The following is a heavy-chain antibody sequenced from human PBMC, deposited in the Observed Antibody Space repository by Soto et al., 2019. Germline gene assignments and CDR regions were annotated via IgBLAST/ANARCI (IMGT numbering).Heavy chain of an antibody. CDR3: ARGLPKVAGGAFDI. CDR2: MWYDGHVE. Sequence: QVHLVESGGGVVQPGRSLTLSCAASGFSFRTSGMHWVRQAPGKGLEWVTGMWYDGHVEGYLDSVKGRFTISRDNSNSLMSLQMSNLRVDDTAVYYCARGLPKVAGGAFDIWGHGPMVTVSS. D-gene: IGHD2-15*01. CDR1: GFSFRTSG. V-gene: IGHV3-33*01. J-gene: IGHJ3*02.